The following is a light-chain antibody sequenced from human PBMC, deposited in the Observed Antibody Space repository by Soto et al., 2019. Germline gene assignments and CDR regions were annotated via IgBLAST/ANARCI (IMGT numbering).Light chain of an antibody. Sequence: VLTQSPGTLSLSPGERATLSCRASESIVNNNLAWYQQRPGQAPRLLISGASNRATGVPDRFSGSGSGSDFTLTIDRLEPEDFAVFYCQHYGDSPPEYTFGRGTKLEIK. CDR3: QHYGDSPPEYT. CDR1: ESIVNNN. V-gene: IGKV3-20*01. CDR2: GAS. J-gene: IGKJ2*01.